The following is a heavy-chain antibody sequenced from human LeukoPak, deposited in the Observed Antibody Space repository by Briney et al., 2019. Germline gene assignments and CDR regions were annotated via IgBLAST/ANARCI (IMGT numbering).Heavy chain of an antibody. Sequence: GGSLRLSCAASGFTFSSYSMNWVRQAPGKGLEWVSSISSSSSYIYYADSVKGRFTISRDNAKNSLYLQMNSLRAEDTAVYYCARVYSSSWDVDYWGQGTLVTVSS. J-gene: IGHJ4*02. CDR3: ARVYSSSWDVDY. V-gene: IGHV3-21*01. CDR1: GFTFSSYS. CDR2: ISSSSSYI. D-gene: IGHD6-13*01.